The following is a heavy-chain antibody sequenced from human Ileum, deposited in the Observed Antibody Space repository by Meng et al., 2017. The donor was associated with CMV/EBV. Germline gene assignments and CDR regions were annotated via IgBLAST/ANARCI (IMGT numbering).Heavy chain of an antibody. Sequence: GGSLRLSCAASRFTFSGSTIHWVRQAPGKGLEWVGRIKTRANNYATAYAASLKGRFTLPRDDSKNTAYLQMNGLNTEDTAVYYCSRRWEGVGNYYFDWGQGTLVTVSS. J-gene: IGHJ4*02. CDR1: RFTFSGST. V-gene: IGHV3-73*01. CDR2: IKTRANNYAT. CDR3: SRRWEGVGNYYFD. D-gene: IGHD3/OR15-3a*01.